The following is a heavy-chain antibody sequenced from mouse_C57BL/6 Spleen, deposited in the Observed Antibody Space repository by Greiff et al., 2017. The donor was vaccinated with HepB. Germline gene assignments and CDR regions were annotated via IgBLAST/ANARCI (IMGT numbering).Heavy chain of an antibody. V-gene: IGHV1-50*01. J-gene: IGHJ2*01. Sequence: QVHVKQPGAELVKPGASVKLSCKASGYTFTSYWMQWVKQRPGQGLEWIGEIDPSDSYTNYNQKFKGKATLTVDTSSSTAYMQLSSLTSEDSAVYYCARQLREGYFDYWGQGTTLTVSS. CDR1: GYTFTSYW. CDR2: IDPSDSYT. CDR3: ARQLREGYFDY. D-gene: IGHD3-2*02.